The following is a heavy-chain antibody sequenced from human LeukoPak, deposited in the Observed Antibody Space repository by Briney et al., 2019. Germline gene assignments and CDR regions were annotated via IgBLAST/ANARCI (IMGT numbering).Heavy chain of an antibody. Sequence: GGSLRLSCAASGFTFSSYWMSWVRQAPGKGLEWVANIKQDGSEKYYVDSVKGRFTISRDNAKNSLYLQMNSLRAEDTAVYYCARDRYDFWSGYYDAYDYWGQGTLVTVSS. CDR1: GFTFSSYW. J-gene: IGHJ4*02. CDR3: ARDRYDFWSGYYDAYDY. V-gene: IGHV3-7*01. D-gene: IGHD3-3*01. CDR2: IKQDGSEK.